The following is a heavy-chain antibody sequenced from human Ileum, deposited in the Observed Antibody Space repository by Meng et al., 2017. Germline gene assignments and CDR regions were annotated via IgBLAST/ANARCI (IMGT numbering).Heavy chain of an antibody. CDR2: VKWNSNSV. Sequence: SLKISCAASGFSFDQFAMHWVRQTPEKGLEWVAGVKWNSNSVHYADSVKGRFTISRDNSNQSLFLHMTSLRPEDTALYYCAKDKGLAVASYFDSWGPGILVTVSS. D-gene: IGHD6-19*01. V-gene: IGHV3-9*01. CDR1: GFSFDQFA. J-gene: IGHJ4*02. CDR3: AKDKGLAVASYFDS.